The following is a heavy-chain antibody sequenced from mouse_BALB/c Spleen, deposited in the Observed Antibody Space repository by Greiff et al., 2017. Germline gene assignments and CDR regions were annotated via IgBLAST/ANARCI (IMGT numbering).Heavy chain of an antibody. CDR1: GFNIKDTY. V-gene: IGHV14-3*02. CDR2: NDPANGNT. Sequence: VQLQQSGAELVKPGASVKLSCTASGFNIKDTYMHWVKQRPEQGLEWIGRNDPANGNTKYDPKFQGKATITEDTSSNTAYLQLSSLTSEDTAVYYCARDYYFDYWGQGTALTVSS. J-gene: IGHJ2*01. CDR3: ARDYYFDY.